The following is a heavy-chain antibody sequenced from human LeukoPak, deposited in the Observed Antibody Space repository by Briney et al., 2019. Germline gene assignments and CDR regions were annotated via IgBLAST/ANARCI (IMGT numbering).Heavy chain of an antibody. CDR3: AAARRGWSIDY. CDR1: GGSFSGYY. CDR2: INHSGST. D-gene: IGHD6-19*01. J-gene: IGHJ4*02. V-gene: IGHV4-34*01. Sequence: TETLSLTCAVYGGSFSGYYWSWIRQPPGKGLEWIGEINHSGSTNYNPSLKSRVTISVDTSKNQFFLKLSSVTAADTAVYYCAAARRGWSIDYWGQGTLVTVSS.